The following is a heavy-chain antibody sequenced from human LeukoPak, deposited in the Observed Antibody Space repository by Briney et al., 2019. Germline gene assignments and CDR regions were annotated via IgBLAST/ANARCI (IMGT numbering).Heavy chain of an antibody. CDR2: IIPILGIA. J-gene: IGHJ6*02. CDR3: ARASGYSGYDWSYYYYGMDV. Sequence: GASVKVSCKASGGTFSSYAISWVRQAPGQGLEWMGRIIPILGIANYAQRFQGGVTITADKSTSTAYMELSSLRSEDTAVYYCARASGYSGYDWSYYYYGMDVWGQGTTVTVSS. CDR1: GGTFSSYA. V-gene: IGHV1-69*04. D-gene: IGHD5-12*01.